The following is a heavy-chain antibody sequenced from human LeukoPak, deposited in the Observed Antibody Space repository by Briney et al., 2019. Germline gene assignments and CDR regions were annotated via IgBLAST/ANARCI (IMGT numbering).Heavy chain of an antibody. CDR1: GFTFSSYG. J-gene: IGHJ4*02. D-gene: IGHD6-13*01. Sequence: GGSLRLSCAASGFTFSSYGMHWVRQAPGKGLEWVAFIRYDGSNKYYADSVKGRFTISRDNSKNTLYLQMNSLRAEDTAVYYCAGPWATHEYSSMLELDYWGQGTLVTVSS. CDR2: IRYDGSNK. CDR3: AGPWATHEYSSMLELDY. V-gene: IGHV3-30*02.